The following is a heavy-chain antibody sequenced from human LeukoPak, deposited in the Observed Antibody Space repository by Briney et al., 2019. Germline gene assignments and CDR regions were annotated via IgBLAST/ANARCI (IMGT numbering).Heavy chain of an antibody. CDR1: GFTFSDYG. Sequence: SGGSLRLSCAASGFTFSDYGMHWVRQTPGKGLECVAFIRYDGNDKYFADSVKGRFTVSRDNSKNTLYLQMNNLRAEDTAVYYCAKLGINYYYMDVWGKGTTVTISS. V-gene: IGHV3-30*02. D-gene: IGHD7-27*01. CDR3: AKLGINYYYMDV. J-gene: IGHJ6*03. CDR2: IRYDGNDK.